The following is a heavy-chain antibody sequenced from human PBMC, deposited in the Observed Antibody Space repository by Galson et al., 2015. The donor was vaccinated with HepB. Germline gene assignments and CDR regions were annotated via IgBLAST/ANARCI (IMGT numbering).Heavy chain of an antibody. CDR2: INSDGGGSST. CDR1: GFTFSAYW. Sequence: SLRLSCAASGFTFSAYWIHWFRQAPGKGLMWVSRINSDGGGSSTTYADSVKGRFTISRDNAENTVYLQMNSLRADDTAVYYCAREICRGASCSLFDYWGRGTLVTVSS. J-gene: IGHJ4*02. CDR3: AREICRGASCSLFDY. V-gene: IGHV3-74*01. D-gene: IGHD2-15*01.